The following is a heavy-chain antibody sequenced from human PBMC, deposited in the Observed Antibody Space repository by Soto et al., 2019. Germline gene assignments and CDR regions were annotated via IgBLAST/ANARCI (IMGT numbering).Heavy chain of an antibody. V-gene: IGHV3-23*01. D-gene: IGHD1-26*01. CDR3: ARDYNGSYDS. J-gene: IGHJ5*01. CDR1: GFTFSNYA. CDR2: VVRSGSDT. Sequence: GGSLRLSCAASGFTFSNYAMNWVRQAPGKGLEWVSVVVRSGSDTYYADSVKGRFTISRDNSKNVLYLQMNSLRAEDTAIYYCARDYNGSYDSWGQGTLVTVSS.